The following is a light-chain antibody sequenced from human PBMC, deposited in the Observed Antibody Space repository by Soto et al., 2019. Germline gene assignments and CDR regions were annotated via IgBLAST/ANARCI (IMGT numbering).Light chain of an antibody. V-gene: IGKV1-39*01. CDR3: QESETTQWA. CDR2: AAS. Sequence: IQMTQSPSSLSASVGDRVTITCRASQTITTFLNWYQQKEGKVPKLLIYAASRLQSGVPSRFSGSGSGTDFSLTISSLQPEDVATYYCQESETTQWAFGQGTKVDI. J-gene: IGKJ1*01. CDR1: QTITTF.